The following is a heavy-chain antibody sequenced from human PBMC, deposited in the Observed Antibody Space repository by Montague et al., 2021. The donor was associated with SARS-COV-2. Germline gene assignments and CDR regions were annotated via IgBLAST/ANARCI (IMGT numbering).Heavy chain of an antibody. CDR1: GGAINSSNW. Sequence: SETLSLTCVVSGGAINSSNWWSWVRQPPGKGLEWIGEIYHWGSTNYNPPLKSRVTISIDKSTNQFSLKLSSVTAADTAVYYCARQPVLLWFGELFRGGGMDVWGQGTTVTVSS. V-gene: IGHV4-4*02. J-gene: IGHJ6*02. D-gene: IGHD3-10*01. CDR2: IYHWGST. CDR3: ARQPVLLWFGELFRGGGMDV.